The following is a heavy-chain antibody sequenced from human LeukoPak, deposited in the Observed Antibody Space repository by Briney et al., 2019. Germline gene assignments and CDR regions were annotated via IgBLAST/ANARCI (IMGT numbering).Heavy chain of an antibody. J-gene: IGHJ3*02. D-gene: IGHD2-21*02. CDR2: IYPGDSDT. Sequence: GESLQISCKGSGSIFTSYWIGWVRQVPGKGLEWMGIIYPGDSDTRYSPSFQGQVTISADKSISTAYLQWSSLKASDTAMYYCARRCGGDCYGHAFDIWGQGTMVTVSS. CDR1: GSIFTSYW. CDR3: ARRCGGDCYGHAFDI. V-gene: IGHV5-51*01.